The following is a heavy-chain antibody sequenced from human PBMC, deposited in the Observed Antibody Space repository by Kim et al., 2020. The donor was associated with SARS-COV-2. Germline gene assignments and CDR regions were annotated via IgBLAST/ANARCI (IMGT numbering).Heavy chain of an antibody. J-gene: IGHJ4*02. CDR3: AKDIWVRSSWYGVFGY. CDR2: ISWNSGSI. D-gene: IGHD6-13*01. Sequence: GGSLRLSCAASGFTFDDYAMHWVRQAPGKGLEWVSGISWNSGSIGYADSVKGRFTISRDNAKNSLYLQMNSLRAEDTALYYCAKDIWVRSSWYGVFGYCGQGTLVTVSS. V-gene: IGHV3-9*01. CDR1: GFTFDDYA.